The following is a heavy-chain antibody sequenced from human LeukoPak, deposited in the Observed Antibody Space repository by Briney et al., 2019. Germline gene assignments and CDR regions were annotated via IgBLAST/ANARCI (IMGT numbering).Heavy chain of an antibody. CDR1: GYTFTSYG. J-gene: IGHJ4*02. D-gene: IGHD6-6*01. Sequence: ASVKVSCKASGYTFTSYGISWVRQAPGQGLEWMGWISAYNGNTNYAQKLQGRVTVTTDTSTSTAYMELRSLRSDVTAVYYCARGLGIAARAPFDYWGQGTLVTVSS. CDR2: ISAYNGNT. CDR3: ARGLGIAARAPFDY. V-gene: IGHV1-18*01.